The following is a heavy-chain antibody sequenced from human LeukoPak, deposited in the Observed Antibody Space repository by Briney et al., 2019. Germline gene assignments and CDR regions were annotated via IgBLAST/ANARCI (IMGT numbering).Heavy chain of an antibody. CDR2: ISYDGSNK. D-gene: IGHD2-2*02. V-gene: IGHV3-30*04. J-gene: IGHJ6*02. CDR1: GFTFSSYA. CDR3: ANSRSPVPAAIYFSDGMDV. Sequence: PGGSLRLSCAASGFTFSSYAMHWVRQAPGKGLEWVAVISYDGSNKYYADSVKGRFTISRDNSKNTLYLQMNSLRAEDTAVYYCANSRSPVPAAIYFSDGMDVWGQGTTVTASS.